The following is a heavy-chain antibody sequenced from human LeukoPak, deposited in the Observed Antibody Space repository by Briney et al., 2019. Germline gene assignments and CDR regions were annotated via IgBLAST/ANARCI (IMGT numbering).Heavy chain of an antibody. CDR1: GGTFSSYA. Sequence: SVKVSCKASGGTFSSYAISWVRQAPGQGLEWMGGIIPIFGTANYAQKFQGRVTITADKSTSTAYMELSSLRSEDTAVYYCARETDGYSSGWYIEWFDPWGQGTLVTVSS. V-gene: IGHV1-69*06. CDR2: IIPIFGTA. D-gene: IGHD6-19*01. J-gene: IGHJ5*02. CDR3: ARETDGYSSGWYIEWFDP.